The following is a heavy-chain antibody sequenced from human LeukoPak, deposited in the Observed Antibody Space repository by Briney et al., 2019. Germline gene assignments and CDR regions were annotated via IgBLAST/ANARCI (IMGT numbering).Heavy chain of an antibody. CDR1: GGSISSGSYY. Sequence: SQTLSLTCTVSGGSISSGSYYWSWIRQPAGKGLEWIGRIYTSGSTNYNPSLKSRVTISVDTSKNQFSLKLSSVTAADTAVYYCARVPILQGERFDYWGQGTLVTVSS. CDR2: IYTSGST. CDR3: ARVPILQGERFDY. D-gene: IGHD4-11*01. J-gene: IGHJ4*02. V-gene: IGHV4-61*02.